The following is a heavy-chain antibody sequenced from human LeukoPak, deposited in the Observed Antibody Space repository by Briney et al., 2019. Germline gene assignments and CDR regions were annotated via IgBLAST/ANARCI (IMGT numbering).Heavy chain of an antibody. CDR3: ANSMEWLVY. D-gene: IGHD3-3*01. CDR2: ISYDGSNK. J-gene: IGHJ4*02. Sequence: PGGSLRLSCAASGFTFSSYGMHWVRQAPGKGLEWVAVISYDGSNKYYADSVKGRFTISRDNSKNTLYLQMNSLRAEDTAVYYCANSMEWLVYWGQGTLVTVSS. CDR1: GFTFSSYG. V-gene: IGHV3-30*18.